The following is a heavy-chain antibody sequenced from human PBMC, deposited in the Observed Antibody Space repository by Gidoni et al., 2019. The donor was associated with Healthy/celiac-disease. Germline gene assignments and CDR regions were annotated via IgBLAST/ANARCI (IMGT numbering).Heavy chain of an antibody. CDR3: ARSIGSGSYYDY. J-gene: IGHJ4*02. Sequence: QVTLKESGPALVKHTQTLTLTCTFSGFSLSTSGMRVSWIRQPPGKALEWLARIDWDDDHFYSTSLKTRLSISKDTSKHQVVLTMTNMDPVDTATYYCARSIGSGSYYDYWGQGTLVTVSS. CDR1: GFSLSTSGMR. V-gene: IGHV2-70*04. D-gene: IGHD3-10*01. CDR2: IDWDDDH.